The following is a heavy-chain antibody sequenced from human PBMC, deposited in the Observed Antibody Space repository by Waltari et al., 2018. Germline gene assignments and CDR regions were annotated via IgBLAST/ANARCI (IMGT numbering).Heavy chain of an antibody. CDR3: AKVGEYGGHYHFDY. J-gene: IGHJ4*02. V-gene: IGHV3-23*03. D-gene: IGHD2-21*02. CDR1: GLTFSNYA. Sequence: EVQLLESGGGLVQPGGSLRLSCAAFGLTFSNYAMSWARQAPGEGLEWVSIFYSGGSTYYADSVKGRFTISRDNSKNTVYLQMNSLRAEDTAIYYCAKVGEYGGHYHFDYWGQGALVTVSS. CDR2: FYSGGST.